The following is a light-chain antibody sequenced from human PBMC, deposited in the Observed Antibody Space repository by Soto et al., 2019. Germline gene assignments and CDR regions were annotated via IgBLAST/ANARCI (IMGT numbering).Light chain of an antibody. CDR3: HQRQSWPRT. J-gene: IGKJ1*01. V-gene: IGKV3-11*01. Sequence: EIVLTQSPATLSSFPGDRVTLSCRASQYINTRLAWYQHRPGQAPRLLIYQTSIRAARIPARFSASGSGTDFTLTISDVQPEDFALYYCHQRQSWPRTFGQGTKVGI. CDR1: QYINTR. CDR2: QTS.